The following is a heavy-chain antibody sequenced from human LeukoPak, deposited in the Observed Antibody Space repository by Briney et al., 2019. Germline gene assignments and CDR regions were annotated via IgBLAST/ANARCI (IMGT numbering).Heavy chain of an antibody. CDR1: GYTLTELS. D-gene: IGHD3-9*01. CDR3: ATGWGLRYFDWLLFDY. V-gene: IGHV1-24*01. CDR2: FDTEDGET. Sequence: ASVKVSCKVSGYTLTELSMHWVRQAPGKGLEWIGGFDTEDGETIYAQKFQGRVTMTEDTSTDTAYTELSSLRSEDTAVYYCATGWGLRYFDWLLFDYWGQGTLVTVSS. J-gene: IGHJ4*02.